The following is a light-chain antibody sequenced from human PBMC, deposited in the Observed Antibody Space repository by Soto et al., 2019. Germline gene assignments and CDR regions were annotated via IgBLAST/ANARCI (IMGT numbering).Light chain of an antibody. J-gene: IGLJ1*01. CDR1: SSNIGSNT. V-gene: IGLV1-44*01. CDR3: AAWDDSLNGRGV. CDR2: SNN. Sequence: QSVLTQPPSASGTPGQRVIISCSGSSSNIGSNTVTWYQQLPGTAPKLLIYSNNQRPSGVPDRFSGSKSGTSASLAISGLQSEDEADYYCAAWDDSLNGRGVFGTGTKVTVL.